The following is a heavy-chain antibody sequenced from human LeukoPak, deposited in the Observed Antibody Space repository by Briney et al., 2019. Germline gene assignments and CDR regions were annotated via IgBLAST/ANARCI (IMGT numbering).Heavy chain of an antibody. D-gene: IGHD3-22*01. CDR3: ASELINYDSSQFDY. V-gene: IGHV3-7*01. CDR1: GFTFSSYW. J-gene: IGHJ4*02. Sequence: GGSLRLSCAASGFTFSSYWMSWVRQAPGKGLESVANIKQDGSEKYYVDSVKGRFTISRDNAKNSLYLQMNSLRAEDTAVYYCASELINYDSSQFDYWGQGTLVTVSS. CDR2: IKQDGSEK.